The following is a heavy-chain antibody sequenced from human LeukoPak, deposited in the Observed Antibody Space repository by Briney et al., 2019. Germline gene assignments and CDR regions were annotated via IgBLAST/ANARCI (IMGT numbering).Heavy chain of an antibody. Sequence: GGSLRLSCAGSGFTFSNYNMNWVRQAPGKGLEWVSYISTSSISIYYTDSVKGRFTISRDNAKNSLYLQMNSLRAEDTAVYFCTRGEGAVDYWGQGTLVTVSS. D-gene: IGHD4/OR15-4a*01. J-gene: IGHJ4*02. CDR1: GFTFSNYN. CDR2: ISTSSISI. CDR3: TRGEGAVDY. V-gene: IGHV3-48*04.